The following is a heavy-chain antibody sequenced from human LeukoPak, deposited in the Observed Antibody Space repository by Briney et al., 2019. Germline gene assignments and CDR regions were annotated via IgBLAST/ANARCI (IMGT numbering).Heavy chain of an antibody. D-gene: IGHD4-11*01. CDR2: MYSGGTT. J-gene: IGHJ4*02. V-gene: IGHV4-59*01. CDR1: DGSINGYY. Sequence: PSETLSLTCTVSDGSINGYYWSWIRQPPGKGLDWIGYMYSGGTTNYSPSLKSRVTISEDMSKNQFSLKLTSVTAADTAVYYCARAPTTGEDYWGQGTLVTVSS. CDR3: ARAPTTGEDY.